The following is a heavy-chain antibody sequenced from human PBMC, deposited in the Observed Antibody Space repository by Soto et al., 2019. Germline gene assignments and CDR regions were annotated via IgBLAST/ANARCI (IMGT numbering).Heavy chain of an antibody. CDR3: AVGPRMWLAGGGY. CDR2: INHSGIT. D-gene: IGHD6-19*01. Sequence: QVLLEQWGAGLLKPSETLSLTCAVYGGSFSGYYWTWIRQPPGRGLEWLGEINHSGITDYNPSLTSRVSISIDTSKNQCSLKLSSVNAADTAVYYCAVGPRMWLAGGGYWGQGTLVTVSS. CDR1: GGSFSGYY. V-gene: IGHV4-34*01. J-gene: IGHJ4*02.